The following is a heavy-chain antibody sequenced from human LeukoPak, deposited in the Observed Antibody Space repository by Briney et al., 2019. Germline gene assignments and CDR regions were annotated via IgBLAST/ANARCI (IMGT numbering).Heavy chain of an antibody. CDR2: IKGDGSEK. Sequence: GGSLRLSCAASGFTFSGHWMSWVRQAPGKGLEWVANIKGDGSEKYYVDSVKGRFTISRDNSKNTLYLQMNSLRAEDTAIYYCAKTLRSTSSIFDYWGQGTLVTVSS. V-gene: IGHV3-7*03. CDR3: AKTLRSTSSIFDY. J-gene: IGHJ4*02. CDR1: GFTFSGHW. D-gene: IGHD6-6*01.